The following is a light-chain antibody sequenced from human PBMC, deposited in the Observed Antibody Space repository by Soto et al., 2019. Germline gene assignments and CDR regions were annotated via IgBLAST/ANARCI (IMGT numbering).Light chain of an antibody. V-gene: IGLV2-8*01. CDR1: SSDVGGYNY. Sequence: QSALTQPPSASGSPGQSVTISCTGTSSDVGGYNYVSWYQQHPGKAPKLMIYEVGNRPSGVPDRFSGSKSGNTASLTVSGLQAEDEADYYCSSYAGSNNYVFGTGTKLTVL. CDR3: SSYAGSNNYV. J-gene: IGLJ1*01. CDR2: EVG.